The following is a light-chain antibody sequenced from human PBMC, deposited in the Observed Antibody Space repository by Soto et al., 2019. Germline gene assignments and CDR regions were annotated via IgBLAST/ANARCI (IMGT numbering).Light chain of an antibody. CDR2: ETD. CDR3: SSYAGSNTFYV. J-gene: IGLJ1*01. V-gene: IGLV1-51*01. Sequence: QSVLTQPPSVSAAPGQKVTISCSGSSSNIGNSYVSWYRQLPGTAPKLLIYETDKRTTGTPERFSGSKSGNTASLTVSGLQAEDEADYYCSSYAGSNTFYVFGTGTKVTVL. CDR1: SSNIGNSY.